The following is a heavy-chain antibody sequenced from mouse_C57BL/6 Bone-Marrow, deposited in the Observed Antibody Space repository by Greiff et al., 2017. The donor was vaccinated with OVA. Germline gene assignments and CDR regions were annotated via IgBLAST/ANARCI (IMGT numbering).Heavy chain of an antibody. Sequence: VQLQESGPGLVQPSQSLSITCTVSGFSLTSYGVHWVRQSPGKGLEWLGVIWRGGSTDYNAAFMSRLSITKDNSKSQVFFKMNSLQADDTAIYYCAKRRKFSWGGYFAWFAYWGQGTLVTVSA. CDR3: AKRRKFSWGGYFAWFAY. J-gene: IGHJ3*01. CDR2: IWRGGST. V-gene: IGHV2-5*01. CDR1: GFSLTSYG. D-gene: IGHD2-3*01.